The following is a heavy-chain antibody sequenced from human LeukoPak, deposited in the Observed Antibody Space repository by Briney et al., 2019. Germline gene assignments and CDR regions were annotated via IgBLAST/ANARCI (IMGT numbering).Heavy chain of an antibody. CDR3: AKGASGPLRYFDWSTYYFDY. Sequence: PGGSLRLSCAASGFTFSSYAMSWVRQAPGKGLEWVSAISGSGGSTYYADSVKGRFTISRDNSKNTLYLQMNSLRAEDTAVYYCAKGASGPLRYFDWSTYYFDYWGQGTLATVSS. CDR1: GFTFSSYA. CDR2: ISGSGGST. D-gene: IGHD3-9*01. J-gene: IGHJ4*02. V-gene: IGHV3-23*01.